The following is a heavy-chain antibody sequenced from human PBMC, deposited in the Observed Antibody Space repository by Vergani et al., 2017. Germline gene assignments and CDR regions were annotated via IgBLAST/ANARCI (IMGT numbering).Heavy chain of an antibody. CDR1: GFTFSSYW. CDR2: INSDGSST. CDR3: ARDLLPNYDFWSGYSHAYYYYYGMDV. J-gene: IGHJ6*02. D-gene: IGHD3-3*01. V-gene: IGHV3-74*01. Sequence: EVQLVESGGGLVQPGGSLRLSCAASGFTFSSYWMHWVRQALGKGLVWVSRINSDGSSTSYADSVKGRFTISRDNAKNTLYLQMNSLRAEDTAVYYCARDLLPNYDFWSGYSHAYYYYYGMDVWGQGTTVTVSS.